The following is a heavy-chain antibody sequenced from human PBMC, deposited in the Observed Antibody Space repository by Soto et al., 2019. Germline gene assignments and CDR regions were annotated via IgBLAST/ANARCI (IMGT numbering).Heavy chain of an antibody. CDR1: GGSISSSSYY. V-gene: IGHV4-39*01. Sequence: SETLSLTCTVSGGSISSSSYYWVLIRQPPGKGLEWIGSIYYSGSTYYNPSLKSRVTISVDTSKNQFSLKLSSVTAADTAVYYCASALVGANYDFWSGYYPHNWFDPWGQGTLVTVSS. CDR2: IYYSGST. J-gene: IGHJ5*02. D-gene: IGHD3-3*01. CDR3: ASALVGANYDFWSGYYPHNWFDP.